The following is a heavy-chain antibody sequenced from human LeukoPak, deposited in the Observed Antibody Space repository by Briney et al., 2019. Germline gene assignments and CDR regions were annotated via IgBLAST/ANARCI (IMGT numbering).Heavy chain of an antibody. D-gene: IGHD2-2*01. Sequence: SVKVSCKASGGTFSNYAISWVRQAREHGLEWMGRILPNIGLPKYAQKFQGRLTITADRSTRTAYVALSSLRNEDTAVYYCAREVDGGGLDWFFDLWGRGTLVTVSS. V-gene: IGHV1-69*04. J-gene: IGHJ2*01. CDR1: GGTFSNYA. CDR2: ILPNIGLP. CDR3: AREVDGGGLDWFFDL.